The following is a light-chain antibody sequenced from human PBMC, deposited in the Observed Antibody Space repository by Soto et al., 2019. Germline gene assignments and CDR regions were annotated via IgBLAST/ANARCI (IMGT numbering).Light chain of an antibody. CDR2: EVT. CDR1: STDVGGYNY. J-gene: IGLJ1*01. V-gene: IGLV2-14*01. Sequence: QSALAQPSSVSGSPGQSITISCTGTSTDVGGYNYVSWYQHHSGKAPKLLIYEVTNRPSGISDRFSGSKSVNTASLTISVLQAEDEADYFCTSPTPGSLYVFGTGTKVTVL. CDR3: TSPTPGSLYV.